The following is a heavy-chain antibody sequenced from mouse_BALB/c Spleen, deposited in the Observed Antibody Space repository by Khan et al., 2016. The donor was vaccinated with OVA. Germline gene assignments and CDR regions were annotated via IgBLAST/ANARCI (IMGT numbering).Heavy chain of an antibody. Sequence: EGGREEDGGDLVKHGGSVKIYCAGSGFTFSSYSMYWVRQTPDKRLEWVATISSDGDYTYFPDSVKGRFTISRDNAKNTLNLQMSSLKSEDTALYYCASHLTGSFAYWGQGTLVTVSA. V-gene: IGHV5-6*01. J-gene: IGHJ3*01. D-gene: IGHD4-1*01. CDR3: ASHLTGSFAY. CDR2: ISSDGDYT. CDR1: GFTFSSYS.